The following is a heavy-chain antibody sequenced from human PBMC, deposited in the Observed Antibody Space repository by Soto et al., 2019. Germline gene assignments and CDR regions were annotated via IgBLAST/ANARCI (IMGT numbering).Heavy chain of an antibody. CDR1: GGTFNVYT. V-gene: IGHV1-69*02. D-gene: IGHD6-13*01. J-gene: IGHJ3*02. CDR3: ALGSWSGETFDI. CDR2: IIPMLAIT. Sequence: QVQLVQSGAEVKKPGSSVKVSCKASGGTFNVYTIIWVRQAPGQGLEWMGRIIPMLAITNYAQRFQVRVTLTADTSTTTAYMELSSLTSEDTAVYYCALGSWSGETFDIWGQVTLVTVSS.